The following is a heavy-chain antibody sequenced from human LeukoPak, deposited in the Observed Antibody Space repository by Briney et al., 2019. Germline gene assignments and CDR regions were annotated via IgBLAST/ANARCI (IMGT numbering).Heavy chain of an antibody. D-gene: IGHD1-7*01. CDR1: GYTFSGYY. V-gene: IGHV1-2*02. J-gene: IGHJ4*02. Sequence: ATVKVSRKVSGYTFSGYYIHWVRQAPGRGLVWVGWINPSSGVTNSAQKFQGRVTMTRDTSITTAYMELSRLRPDVTAWYYCARAPNTYKWNYAYFADWGLGTLVTVSS. CDR3: ARAPNTYKWNYAYFAD. CDR2: INPSSGVT.